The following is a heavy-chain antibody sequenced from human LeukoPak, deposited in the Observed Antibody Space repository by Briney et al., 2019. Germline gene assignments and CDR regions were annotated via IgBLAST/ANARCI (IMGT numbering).Heavy chain of an antibody. Sequence: ASVKVSCKASGYTFTSYGISWVRQAPGQGLEWMGWISAYNGNTNYAQKLQGRVTMTTDTSTSTAYMELRRLRSDDTAVYYCTTYVPYYDSSGYYIHAFYIWGQGTMVTVSS. V-gene: IGHV1-18*01. CDR2: ISAYNGNT. J-gene: IGHJ3*02. D-gene: IGHD3-22*01. CDR3: TTYVPYYDSSGYYIHAFYI. CDR1: GYTFTSYG.